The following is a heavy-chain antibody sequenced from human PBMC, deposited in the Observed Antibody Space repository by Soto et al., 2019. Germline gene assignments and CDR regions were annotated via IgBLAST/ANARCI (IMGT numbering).Heavy chain of an antibody. D-gene: IGHD1-20*01. Sequence: PGGSLRLSCAASAFTFSSSWMHWVRQTPEKGLVWVSRISSDGSSTDYADSVKGRFTISRDNTKNTLYLQMNSLRVEDTAMYYCTKYNWNDSGYWGQGTLVTVSS. CDR2: ISSDGSST. CDR1: AFTFSSSW. CDR3: TKYNWNDSGY. J-gene: IGHJ4*02. V-gene: IGHV3-74*01.